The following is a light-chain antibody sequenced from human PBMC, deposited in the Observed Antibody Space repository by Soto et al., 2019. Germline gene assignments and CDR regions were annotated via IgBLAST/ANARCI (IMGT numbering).Light chain of an antibody. V-gene: IGLV3-1*01. J-gene: IGLJ2*01. CDR3: QAWDGV. CDR1: KLGDKY. Sequence: SYELTQPPSVSVSPGQTASITCSGDKLGDKYACWYQQKPGQSPVLVIYQDSKRPSGIPERFSGSNSGNTATLTISVTQAMDEADYYCQAWDGVFGGGTKVTVL. CDR2: QDS.